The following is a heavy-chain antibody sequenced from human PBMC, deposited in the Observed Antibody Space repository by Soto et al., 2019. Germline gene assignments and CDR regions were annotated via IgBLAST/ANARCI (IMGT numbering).Heavy chain of an antibody. J-gene: IGHJ6*02. Sequence: QVQLVESGGGVVQPGRSLRLSCAASGFTFSSYGMHWVRQAPGKGLEWVAVIWYDGSNKYYADSVKGRFTISRDNSKNPLYLQMNSLRAEDTAVYYCARDGAPYRTRNGMDVWGQGTTVTVSS. V-gene: IGHV3-33*01. CDR2: IWYDGSNK. D-gene: IGHD3-10*01. CDR1: GFTFSSYG. CDR3: ARDGAPYRTRNGMDV.